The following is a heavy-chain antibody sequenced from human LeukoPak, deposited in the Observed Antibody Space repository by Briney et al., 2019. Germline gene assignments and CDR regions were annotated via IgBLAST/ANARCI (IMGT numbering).Heavy chain of an antibody. Sequence: PGGSLRLSCAASGFTFSNAWMSWVRQAPGKGLEWVGRIKSKTFGGTTDYAAPVKGRFTISRDDSKNTLYLQMNSLKTEDTAVYYCTAAAGTSFDYWGQGTLVTVSS. J-gene: IGHJ4*02. V-gene: IGHV3-15*01. CDR1: GFTFSNAW. CDR3: TAAAGTSFDY. D-gene: IGHD6-13*01. CDR2: IKSKTFGGTT.